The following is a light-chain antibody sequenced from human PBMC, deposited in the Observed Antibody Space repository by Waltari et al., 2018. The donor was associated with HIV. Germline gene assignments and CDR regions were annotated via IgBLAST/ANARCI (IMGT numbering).Light chain of an antibody. CDR2: GAS. J-gene: IGKJ2*01. Sequence: EIVLTQSPGTLSLSPGERATLSCRASQSVSSSYLAWYQQKAGQAPRLLIYGASSRATGIPDFTLTISRLEPEDFAVYYFQQYGSSYTFGQGTKLEIK. CDR3: QQYGSSYT. V-gene: IGKV3-20*01. CDR1: QSVSSSY.